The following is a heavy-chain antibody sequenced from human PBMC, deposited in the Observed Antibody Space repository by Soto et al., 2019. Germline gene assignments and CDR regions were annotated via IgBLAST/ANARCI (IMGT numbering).Heavy chain of an antibody. D-gene: IGHD1-20*01. V-gene: IGHV1-18*01. CDR1: GYTFTSYG. CDR2: ISAYNGNT. Sequence: ASVKVSCKASGYTFTSYGISWVRQAPGQGLEWMGWISAYNGNTNYAQKLQGRVTMTTDTSTSTAYMELRSLRSDDTAVYYCARLTGTVMTYYYYYYMDVWGKGTTVTVSS. CDR3: ARLTGTVMTYYYYYYMDV. J-gene: IGHJ6*03.